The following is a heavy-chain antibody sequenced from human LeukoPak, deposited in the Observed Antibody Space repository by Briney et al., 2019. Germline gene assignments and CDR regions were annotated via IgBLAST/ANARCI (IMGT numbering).Heavy chain of an antibody. CDR1: GFTFSSHG. V-gene: IGHV3-23*01. CDR2: IIPSGHTT. CDR3: ARRAGAYSHPYDY. Sequence: GGSLRLSCAASGFTFSSHGMNWVRQAPGKGLEWVSGIIPSGHTTYYADSVKGRFTISRDNSKNTLYLQMNSLRAEDTAVYYCARRAGAYSHPYDYWGQGTLVTVSS. J-gene: IGHJ4*02. D-gene: IGHD4/OR15-4a*01.